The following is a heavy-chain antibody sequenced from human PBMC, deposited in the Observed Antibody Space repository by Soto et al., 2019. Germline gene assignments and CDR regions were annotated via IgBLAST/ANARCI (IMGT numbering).Heavy chain of an antibody. J-gene: IGHJ4*02. CDR1: GFTFRSYA. CDR2: ISYDGSNK. CDR3: AKTQYYDFWSGYYGFDY. D-gene: IGHD3-3*01. Sequence: GGSLRLSCAASGFTFRSYAMHWVRQAPGKGLEWVAVISYDGSNKYYADSVKGRFTISRDNSKHTLYLQMNSLRAEDTAVYYCAKTQYYDFWSGYYGFDYWGQGTLVTVSS. V-gene: IGHV3-30-3*02.